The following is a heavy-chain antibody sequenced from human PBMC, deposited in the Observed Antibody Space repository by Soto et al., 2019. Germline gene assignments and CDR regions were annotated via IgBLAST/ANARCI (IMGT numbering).Heavy chain of an antibody. CDR1: GGSFSGYY. Sequence: PSETLSLTCAVYGGSFSGYYWSWIRQPPGKGLEWIGEINHSGSTNYNPSLKSRVTISVDTSKNQFSLKLSSVTAADTAVYYCARARYYDFWSGYLNWFDPWGQGTLVTVSS. CDR3: ARARYYDFWSGYLNWFDP. CDR2: INHSGST. J-gene: IGHJ5*02. V-gene: IGHV4-34*01. D-gene: IGHD3-3*01.